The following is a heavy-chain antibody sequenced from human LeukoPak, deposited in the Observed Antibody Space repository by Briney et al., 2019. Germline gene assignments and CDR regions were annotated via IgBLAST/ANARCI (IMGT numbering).Heavy chain of an antibody. CDR3: ARLHYDVLTGPFDY. Sequence: GGSLRLSCAASGITVSTNYMSWVRQAPGKGLERVSIIYSGGATLYADSVKGRFTISRENSKNTLWLQMNSLRAEDTAVYYCARLHYDVLTGPFDYWGQGTLVTVSS. V-gene: IGHV3-66*04. J-gene: IGHJ4*02. CDR2: IYSGGAT. D-gene: IGHD3-9*01. CDR1: GITVSTNY.